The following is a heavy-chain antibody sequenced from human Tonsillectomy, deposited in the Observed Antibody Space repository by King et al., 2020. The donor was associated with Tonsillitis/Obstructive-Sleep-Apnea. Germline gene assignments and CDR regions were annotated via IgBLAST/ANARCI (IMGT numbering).Heavy chain of an antibody. J-gene: IGHJ4*02. Sequence: VQLQESGPGLVKPSETLSLTCTVSGCSISSYYWSWIRQPPGKGLEWIGYIYYRGSTNYNPPLKSRVTISVDTSKNQFSLKLSSVTAADTAVYYCARGGWGYDFWSGYFFDYWGQGTLVTVSS. D-gene: IGHD3-3*01. V-gene: IGHV4-59*01. CDR3: ARGGWGYDFWSGYFFDY. CDR1: GCSISSYY. CDR2: IYYRGST.